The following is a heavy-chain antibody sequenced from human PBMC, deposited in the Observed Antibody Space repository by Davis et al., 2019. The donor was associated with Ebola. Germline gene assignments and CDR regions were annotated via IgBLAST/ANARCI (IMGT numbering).Heavy chain of an antibody. CDR2: INHSGST. V-gene: IGHV4-34*01. Sequence: PSETLSLTCAVYGGSFSGYYWSWIRQPPGKGLEWIGEINHSGSTNYNPSLKSRVTISVDTSKNQFSLKLSSVTAADTAVYYCARVAPRRGTWFDPWGQGTLVTVSS. CDR1: GGSFSGYY. CDR3: ARVAPRRGTWFDP. J-gene: IGHJ5*02.